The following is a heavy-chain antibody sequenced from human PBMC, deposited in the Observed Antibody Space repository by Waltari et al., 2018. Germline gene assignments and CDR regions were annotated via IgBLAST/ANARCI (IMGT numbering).Heavy chain of an antibody. J-gene: IGHJ1*01. D-gene: IGHD6-13*01. CDR1: GYSISSGYY. CDR2: IYHSGST. V-gene: IGHV4-38-2*01. Sequence: QVQLQESGPGLVKPSETLSLTCAVSGYSISSGYYWGWIRQPPGKGLEWIGSIYHSGSTYYNPSLKSRVTISLDTSKNQFSLKLSSVTAADTAVYYCASPPRVGQQLKGRDSARLYFQHWGQGTLVTVSS. CDR3: ASPPRVGQQLKGRDSARLYFQH.